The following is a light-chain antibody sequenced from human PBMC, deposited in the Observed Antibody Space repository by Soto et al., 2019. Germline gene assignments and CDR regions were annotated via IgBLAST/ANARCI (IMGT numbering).Light chain of an antibody. CDR1: QSLVYIDGNTY. Sequence: DVVMTQSPLSLPVTLAQPASISCRSSQSLVYIDGNTYLTWFQQKPGQSPRRLIYKVSTRDSGVPGRVSGSGSCTDFTLKISRVEAEDVEVYYCMQGTHRPHTFGQETKLEIK. CDR3: MQGTHRPHT. V-gene: IGKV2-30*01. CDR2: KVS. J-gene: IGKJ2*01.